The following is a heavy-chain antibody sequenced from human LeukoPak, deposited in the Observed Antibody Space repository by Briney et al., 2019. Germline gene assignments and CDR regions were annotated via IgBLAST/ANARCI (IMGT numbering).Heavy chain of an antibody. CDR1: GFTFDDYA. D-gene: IGHD3-3*01. Sequence: GRSLRLSCAASGFTFDDYAMHWVRQAPGKGLEWVSGISWNSGSIGYANSVKGRFTISRDNAKNSLYLQMNSLRAEDTALYYCAKVLPPMFWSGYYLGAFDIWGQGTMVTVSS. J-gene: IGHJ3*02. CDR3: AKVLPPMFWSGYYLGAFDI. V-gene: IGHV3-9*01. CDR2: ISWNSGSI.